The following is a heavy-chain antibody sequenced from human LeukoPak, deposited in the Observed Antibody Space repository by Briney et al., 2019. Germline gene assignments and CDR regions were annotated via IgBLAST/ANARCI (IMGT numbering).Heavy chain of an antibody. Sequence: VSVKVSCKASGYTFTGYYMHWVRQAPGQGLEWMGWINPNSGGTNYAQKFQGRVTMTRDTSISTAYMELSRLRSDDTAVYYCARDHIQHAALDYWGQGTLVTVSS. CDR1: GYTFTGYY. D-gene: IGHD5-18*01. CDR2: INPNSGGT. J-gene: IGHJ4*02. CDR3: ARDHIQHAALDY. V-gene: IGHV1-2*02.